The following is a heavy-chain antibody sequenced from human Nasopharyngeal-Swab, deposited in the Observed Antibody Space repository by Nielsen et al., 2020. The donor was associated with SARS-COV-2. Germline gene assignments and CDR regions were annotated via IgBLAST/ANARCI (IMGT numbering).Heavy chain of an antibody. Sequence: GESLKISCKGSGYSFTSYWISWVRQMPGTGLEWMGRIDPSDSYTNYSPSFQGHVTISADKSISTAYLQWSSLKASDTAMYYCARRAYCSGGSCYSPYYYYMDVWGKGTTVTVSS. D-gene: IGHD2-15*01. CDR3: ARRAYCSGGSCYSPYYYYMDV. CDR1: GYSFTSYW. V-gene: IGHV5-10-1*01. CDR2: IDPSDSYT. J-gene: IGHJ6*03.